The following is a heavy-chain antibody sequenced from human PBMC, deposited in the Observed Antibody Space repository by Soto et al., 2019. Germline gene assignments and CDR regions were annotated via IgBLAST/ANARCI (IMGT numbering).Heavy chain of an antibody. CDR3: ASYIDYNIDY. CDR1: GYIFNNYG. J-gene: IGHJ4*02. V-gene: IGHV1-18*01. Sequence: QVQLVQSESEAQKPGASVKVSCKASGYIFNNYGISWVRQARGQGLEWMGWIYPKEGRINFGQKVQGSVTLPTDTSTRTAYIELSSLRFDASAVYFCASYIDYNIDYWGQGTLLTVSS. CDR2: IYPKEGRI. D-gene: IGHD4-4*01.